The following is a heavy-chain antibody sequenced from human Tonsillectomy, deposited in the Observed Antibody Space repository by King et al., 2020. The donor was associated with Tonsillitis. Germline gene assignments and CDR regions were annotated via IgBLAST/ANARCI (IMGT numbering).Heavy chain of an antibody. V-gene: IGHV3-7*03. J-gene: IGHJ3*01. Sequence: EVQLVESGGGLVQPGGSLRLSCAASGFTFSTYWMNWVRQAPGKGLEWVANIKQDGSEKYYVDSVKGRFTISRDNAKNSLYLQMNSLRADDTAVYYCARVAIVGATSRFAFDVWGQGTMVTVSS. D-gene: IGHD1-26*01. CDR1: GFTFSTYW. CDR2: IKQDGSEK. CDR3: ARVAIVGATSRFAFDV.